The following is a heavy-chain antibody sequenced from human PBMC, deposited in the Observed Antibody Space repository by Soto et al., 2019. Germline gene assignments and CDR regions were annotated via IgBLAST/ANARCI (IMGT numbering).Heavy chain of an antibody. CDR3: AKDSWIFGVVVFDY. CDR1: GFTFDDYA. Sequence: EVQLVESGGGLVQPGRSLRLSCAASGFTFDDYAMHWVRQAPGKGLEWVSGISWNSGSIGYAVSVKGRFTISIDNAKNTLYLEMNSLRAEDTVLYYCAKDSWIFGVVVFDYWGQGTLVTVSS. V-gene: IGHV3-9*01. D-gene: IGHD3-3*01. CDR2: ISWNSGSI. J-gene: IGHJ4*02.